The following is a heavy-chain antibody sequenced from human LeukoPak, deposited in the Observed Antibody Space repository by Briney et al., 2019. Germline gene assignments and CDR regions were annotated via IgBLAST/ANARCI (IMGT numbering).Heavy chain of an antibody. Sequence: GGSLRLSCAASGFTFSGYSMNWVRQAPGKGLEWVSSISSSGSYIYYADSVKGRFTISRDNAKSSLYLQMNSLRAEDTAVYYCAREMATILDWFDPWGQGTLVTVSS. D-gene: IGHD5-24*01. V-gene: IGHV3-21*04. J-gene: IGHJ5*02. CDR3: AREMATILDWFDP. CDR2: ISSSGSYI. CDR1: GFTFSGYS.